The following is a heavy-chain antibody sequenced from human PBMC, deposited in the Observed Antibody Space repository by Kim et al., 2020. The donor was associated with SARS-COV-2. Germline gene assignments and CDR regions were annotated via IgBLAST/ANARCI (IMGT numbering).Heavy chain of an antibody. CDR1: GGTFSSYA. J-gene: IGHJ6*02. V-gene: IGHV1-69*13. Sequence: SVKVSCKASGGTFSSYAISWVRQAPGQGLEWMGGIIPIFGTANYAQKFQGRVTITADESTSTAYMELSSLRSEDTAVYYCARPQTNYDFWSGYYHQIPPYYYYGMDAWGQGTTVTVSS. CDR3: ARPQTNYDFWSGYYHQIPPYYYYGMDA. D-gene: IGHD3-3*01. CDR2: IIPIFGTA.